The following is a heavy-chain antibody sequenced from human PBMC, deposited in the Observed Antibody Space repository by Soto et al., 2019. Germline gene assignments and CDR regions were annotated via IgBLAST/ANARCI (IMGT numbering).Heavy chain of an antibody. V-gene: IGHV5-10-1*01. J-gene: IGHJ3*02. CDR2: IDPTDSYT. Sequence: ESLKISGKGFGYSFTKNWITWVRQMPGKGLEWMGRIDPTDSYTKYSPSFQGHVTMSAXXXIXXAXLQXXSXXASDTAIYYCARHSISDAFDIWGQGTMVTVSS. CDR1: GYSFTKNW. CDR3: ARHSISDAFDI. D-gene: IGHD4-4*01.